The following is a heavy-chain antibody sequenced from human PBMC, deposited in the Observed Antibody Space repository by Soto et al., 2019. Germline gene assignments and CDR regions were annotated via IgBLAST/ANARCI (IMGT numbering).Heavy chain of an antibody. D-gene: IGHD3-10*01. J-gene: IGHJ4*02. CDR2: ISAYNGNT. CDR1: GYTFTSYG. Sequence: ASVKVSCKASGYTFTSYGISWVRQAPGQGLEWMGWISAYNGNTNYAQKLQGRVTMTTDTSTSTAYMELKSLRSDDTAVYYCARTRRYGSGSYSFDYWGQGTLVTVSS. CDR3: ARTRRYGSGSYSFDY. V-gene: IGHV1-18*01.